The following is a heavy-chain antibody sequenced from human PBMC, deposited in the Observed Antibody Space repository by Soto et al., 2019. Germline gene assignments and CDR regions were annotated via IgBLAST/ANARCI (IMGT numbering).Heavy chain of an antibody. D-gene: IGHD1-26*01. J-gene: IGHJ4*02. V-gene: IGHV3-74*01. CDR1: GFTSNTHR. Sequence: QPGGYLRPSSKDRGFTSNTHRMHWVRQAPGKRLVCVSRIYFDGITTKDADSVKGRLSASRDNTKNTVYLHVNSLREEDTTVYYCARGGAMGGDYQGQGT. CDR2: IYFDGITT. CDR3: ARGGAMGGDY.